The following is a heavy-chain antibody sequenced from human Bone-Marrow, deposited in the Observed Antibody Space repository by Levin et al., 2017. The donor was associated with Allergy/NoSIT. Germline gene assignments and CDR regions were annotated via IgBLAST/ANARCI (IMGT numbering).Heavy chain of an antibody. CDR3: ALTTVVTPVYFDY. CDR1: GFTFSSYG. D-gene: IGHD4-23*01. Sequence: HPGESLKISCAASGFTFSSYGMHWVRQAPGKGLEWVAVISYDGSNKYYADSVKGRFTISRDNSKNTLYLQMNSLRAEDTAVYYCALTTVVTPVYFDYWGQGTLVTVSS. J-gene: IGHJ4*02. CDR2: ISYDGSNK. V-gene: IGHV3-30*03.